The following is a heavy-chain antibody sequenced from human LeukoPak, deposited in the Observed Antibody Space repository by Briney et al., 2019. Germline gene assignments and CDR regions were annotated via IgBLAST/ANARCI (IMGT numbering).Heavy chain of an antibody. V-gene: IGHV1-24*01. Sequence: ASVKVSCKASGYTFTSYDINWVRQAPGKGLEWMGGFDPEDGETIYAQKFQGRVTMTEDTSTDTAYMELSSLRPEDTAVYYCATGGFDYWGQGTLVTVSS. J-gene: IGHJ4*02. CDR2: FDPEDGET. CDR3: ATGGFDY. CDR1: GYTFTSYD.